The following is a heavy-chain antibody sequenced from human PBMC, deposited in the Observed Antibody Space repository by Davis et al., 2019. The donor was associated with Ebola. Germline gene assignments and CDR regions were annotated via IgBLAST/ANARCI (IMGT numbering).Heavy chain of an antibody. J-gene: IGHJ5*02. D-gene: IGHD3-22*01. Sequence: GESLKISCAVSGFTLSNYWMSFVRHAPGKGLEWVANIKQDGSQTHYSDSVKGRFTISRDNAENSVLLQMNGLRAEDTAVYYCARAGFYYESSDYYEYPTWFDPWGQGTLVTVSS. V-gene: IGHV3-7*03. CDR1: GFTLSNYW. CDR2: IKQDGSQT. CDR3: ARAGFYYESSDYYEYPTWFDP.